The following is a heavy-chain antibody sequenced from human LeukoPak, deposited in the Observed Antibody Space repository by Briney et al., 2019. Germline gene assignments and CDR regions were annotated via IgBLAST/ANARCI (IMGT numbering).Heavy chain of an antibody. D-gene: IGHD2-15*01. CDR1: GGSISSGSYY. V-gene: IGHV4-61*02. CDR3: AREVDYSPPDQFEWFDP. Sequence: PSQTLFLTCTVSGGSISSGSYYWSWIRQPAGKGLEWIGRIYTSGSTNYNPSLKSRVTISVDTSKNQFSLKLSSVTAADTAVYYCAREVDYSPPDQFEWFDPWGQGTLVTVSS. CDR2: IYTSGST. J-gene: IGHJ5*02.